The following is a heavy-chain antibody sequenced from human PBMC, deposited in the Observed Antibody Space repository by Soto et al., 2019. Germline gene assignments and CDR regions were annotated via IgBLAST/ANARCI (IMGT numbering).Heavy chain of an antibody. D-gene: IGHD5-18*01. V-gene: IGHV4-4*07. CDR1: GGSIRSYY. CDR3: ARDTDTVTVTGLDY. Sequence: PSETLSLTCTVSGGSIRSYYWSWIRQPAGKGLEWIGRIYTSGSTNYNPSLKSRLTMSVDTSKNQFSLKLSSVTAADTAVYYCARDTDTVTVTGLDYWGQGTLVTVSS. CDR2: IYTSGST. J-gene: IGHJ4*02.